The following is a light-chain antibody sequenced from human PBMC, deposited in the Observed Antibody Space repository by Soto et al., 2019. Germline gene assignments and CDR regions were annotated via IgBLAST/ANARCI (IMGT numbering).Light chain of an antibody. V-gene: IGLV2-8*01. CDR2: EVS. Sequence: QSALTQPPSASGSPGQSVTISCTGTSSDVGGYNYVSWYQQHPGKAPKLTIYEVSKRPSGVPDRFSGSKSGNTASLTVSGLQAEDEADYYCSSYAGSNNSYVFGTGTKLTVL. CDR1: SSDVGGYNY. J-gene: IGLJ1*01. CDR3: SSYAGSNNSYV.